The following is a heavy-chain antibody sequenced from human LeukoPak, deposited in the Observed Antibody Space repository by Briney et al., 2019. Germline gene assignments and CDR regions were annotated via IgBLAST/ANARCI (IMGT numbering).Heavy chain of an antibody. D-gene: IGHD3-10*01. CDR3: ARDPYGLRGVPGWYMDV. Sequence: SETLSLTCTVSGYSISSGYYWGWIRQPPGKGLEWIGYIYYSGSTNYNPSLKSRVTISVDTSKNQFSLKLSSVTAADTAVYYCARDPYGLRGVPGWYMDVWGKGTTVTISS. V-gene: IGHV4-61*01. J-gene: IGHJ6*03. CDR2: IYYSGST. CDR1: GYSISSGYY.